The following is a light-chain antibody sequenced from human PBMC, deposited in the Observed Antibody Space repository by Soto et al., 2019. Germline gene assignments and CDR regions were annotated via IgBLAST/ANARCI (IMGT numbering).Light chain of an antibody. V-gene: IGLV2-14*03. J-gene: IGLJ1*01. Sequence: QSVLTQPASVSGSPGQSIAISCTGTSVDVGGFEYVSWYQQHPGKVPKLMIYDVNNRPSGVSNRFSGSKSGNTASLTISWLQAEDEADYFCSSYTSSNTYVFGTGTKV. CDR3: SSYTSSNTYV. CDR1: SVDVGGFEY. CDR2: DVN.